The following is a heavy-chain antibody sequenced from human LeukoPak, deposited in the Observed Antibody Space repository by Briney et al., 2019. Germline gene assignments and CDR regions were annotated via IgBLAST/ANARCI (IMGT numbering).Heavy chain of an antibody. CDR3: AKGKYSGSYFHFDY. Sequence: GGSLRLSCAASGFTFSSYAMSWVRQAPGKGLEWVSAISGSGGSTYYADSVKGRFTISRDNAKNTLFLQMNSLRAEDTAIYYCAKGKYSGSYFHFDYWGQGTLVTVSS. J-gene: IGHJ4*02. V-gene: IGHV3-23*01. CDR2: ISGSGGST. D-gene: IGHD1-26*01. CDR1: GFTFSSYA.